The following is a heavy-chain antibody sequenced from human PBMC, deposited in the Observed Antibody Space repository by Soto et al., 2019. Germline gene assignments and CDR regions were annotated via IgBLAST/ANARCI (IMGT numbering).Heavy chain of an antibody. CDR3: ARGRRTRINWGFQPNHDAFDI. CDR1: GYTFTGYY. J-gene: IGHJ3*02. CDR2: INPNSGGT. Sequence: ASVKVSCKASGYTFTGYYMHWVRQAPGQGLEWMGWINPNSGGTNYAQKFQGWVTMTRDTSISTAYMELSRLRSDDTAVYYCARGRRTRINWGFQPNHDAFDIWGQGTMVTVSS. D-gene: IGHD7-27*01. V-gene: IGHV1-2*04.